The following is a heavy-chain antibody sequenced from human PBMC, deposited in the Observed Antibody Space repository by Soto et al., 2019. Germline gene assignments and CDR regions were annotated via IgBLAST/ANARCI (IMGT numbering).Heavy chain of an antibody. V-gene: IGHV1-3*01. J-gene: IGHJ5*02. D-gene: IGHD1-20*01. CDR3: ARGRYNWNDSRFDP. CDR1: GYTFSSYA. CDR2: INAGNGNT. Sequence: SAKVSCKASGYTFSSYAMHWVRQAPGQRLEWMGWINAGNGNTKYSQKFQGRVTITRDTSASTAYMELSSLRSEDTAVYYCARGRYNWNDSRFDPWGQGTLVTVSS.